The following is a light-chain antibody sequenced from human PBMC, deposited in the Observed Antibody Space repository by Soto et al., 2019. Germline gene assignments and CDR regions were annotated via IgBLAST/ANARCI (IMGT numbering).Light chain of an antibody. V-gene: IGLV2-14*01. CDR3: NSYTTTSTYV. CDR1: SSDVGSYNY. CDR2: EVS. J-gene: IGLJ1*01. Sequence: QSALTQPASVSGSPGQSITISCTGTSSDVGSYNYVSWYQLHPGKAPKLMIYEVSNRPSGVSDRFSGSKSGNTASLTISGLQPEDEADYYCNSYTTTSTYVFGTGTKVT.